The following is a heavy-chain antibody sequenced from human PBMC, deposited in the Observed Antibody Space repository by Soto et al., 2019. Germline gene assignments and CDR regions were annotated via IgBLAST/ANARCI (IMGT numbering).Heavy chain of an antibody. Sequence: SETLSLTCIVSGGSISSGGYYWTWIRQHPGKGLEWIGYVYYTGTTSYNPSLQSRVAISVDMSERQFSLRLSSVTVADTAVYYCARAYSSGPGGYFDFWGPGSLVT. CDR2: VYYTGTT. CDR1: GGSISSGGYY. V-gene: IGHV4-31*03. CDR3: ARAYSSGPGGYFDF. J-gene: IGHJ4*02. D-gene: IGHD3-22*01.